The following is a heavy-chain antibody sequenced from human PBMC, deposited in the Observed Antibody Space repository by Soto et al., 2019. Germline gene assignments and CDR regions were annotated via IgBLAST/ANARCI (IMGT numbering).Heavy chain of an antibody. CDR1: GYTFTGYY. J-gene: IGHJ5*02. Sequence: ASVKLSCKASGYTFTGYYMHWVRQAPGQGLEWMGWINPNSGGTNYAQKFQGRVTMTRDTSISTAYMELSRLRSDDTAVYYCARDQLPVEKRFYPWGQGTLVTVSS. CDR3: ARDQLPVEKRFYP. D-gene: IGHD3-10*01. V-gene: IGHV1-2*02. CDR2: INPNSGGT.